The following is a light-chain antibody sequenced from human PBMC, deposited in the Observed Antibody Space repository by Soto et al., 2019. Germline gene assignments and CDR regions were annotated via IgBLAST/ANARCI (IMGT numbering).Light chain of an antibody. Sequence: EVVMTQSPATLSASPGERATLSCRASESVSRNLAWYQQKPGQAPRLLIYDASTRATGIPDRFSGGGSGTEFTLTISSLQSEDFVVYYCQQCDDSPWTFGQGTKVDIK. CDR2: DAS. V-gene: IGKV3-15*01. J-gene: IGKJ1*01. CDR1: ESVSRN. CDR3: QQCDDSPWT.